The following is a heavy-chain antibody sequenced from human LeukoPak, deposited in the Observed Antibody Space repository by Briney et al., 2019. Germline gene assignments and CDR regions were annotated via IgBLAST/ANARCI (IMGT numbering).Heavy chain of an antibody. D-gene: IGHD2-15*01. Sequence: GGSLRLSCAASGFTFSSYEMNWVRQAPGKGLEWVSSISSSSSYIYYADSVKGRFTISRDNAKNSLYLQMNSLRAEDTAVYYCARDTVVVVAVDAFDIWGQGTMVTVSS. J-gene: IGHJ3*02. CDR2: ISSSSSYI. V-gene: IGHV3-21*01. CDR1: GFTFSSYE. CDR3: ARDTVVVVAVDAFDI.